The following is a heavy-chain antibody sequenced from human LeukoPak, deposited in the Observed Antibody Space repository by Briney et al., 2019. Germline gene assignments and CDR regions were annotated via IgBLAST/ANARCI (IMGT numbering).Heavy chain of an antibody. J-gene: IGHJ5*02. CDR3: ARDWGRVGLRGFDP. V-gene: IGHV4-4*07. CDR2: IHISGRS. CDR1: GDSMSSHY. D-gene: IGHD3-16*01. Sequence: SETLSFTCSVSGDSMSSHYLSWIRQPAGKGLEWIGRIHISGRSNVNPSLNSRLTMSVDTSKNHFSLKLMSVTAADTAVYYCARDWGRVGLRGFDPWGQGTLVTVSS.